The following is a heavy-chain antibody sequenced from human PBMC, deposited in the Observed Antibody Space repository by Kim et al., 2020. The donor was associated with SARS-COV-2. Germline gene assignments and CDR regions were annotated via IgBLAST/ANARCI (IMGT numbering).Heavy chain of an antibody. D-gene: IGHD3-10*01. CDR2: ISSSSSYI. J-gene: IGHJ4*02. Sequence: GGSLRLSCAASGFTFSSYSMNWVRQAPGKGLEWVSSISSSSSYIYYADSVKGRFTISRDNAKNSLYLQMNSLRAEDTAVYYCARAIWFGELHVFDYWGQGTLVTVSS. V-gene: IGHV3-21*01. CDR3: ARAIWFGELHVFDY. CDR1: GFTFSSYS.